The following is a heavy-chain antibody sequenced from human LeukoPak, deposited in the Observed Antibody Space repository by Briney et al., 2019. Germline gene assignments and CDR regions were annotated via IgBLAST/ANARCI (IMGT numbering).Heavy chain of an antibody. CDR3: ARDAHLGY. V-gene: IGHV3-21*01. Sequence: GGSLRLSCAASGSTFSSYSMNWVRQAPGKGLEWVSSISSSSSYIYYADSVKGRFTISRGNAKNSLYLQMSSLRAEDTAVYYCARDAHLGYWGQGTLVTVSS. CDR2: ISSSSSYI. J-gene: IGHJ4*02. CDR1: GSTFSSYS.